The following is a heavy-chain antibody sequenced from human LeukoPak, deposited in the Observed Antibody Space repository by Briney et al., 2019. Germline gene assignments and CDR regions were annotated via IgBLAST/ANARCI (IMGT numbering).Heavy chain of an antibody. CDR2: IYSGGST. Sequence: EGSLRLSCAASGFTVSSNYMSWVRQAPGKGLEWVSVIYSGGSTYYADSVKGRFTISRDNAKNSLYLQMNSLRAEDTAVYYCARDPRYCSGGSCYLVWYFDLWGRGTLVTVSS. J-gene: IGHJ2*01. V-gene: IGHV3-53*01. D-gene: IGHD2-15*01. CDR3: ARDPRYCSGGSCYLVWYFDL. CDR1: GFTVSSNY.